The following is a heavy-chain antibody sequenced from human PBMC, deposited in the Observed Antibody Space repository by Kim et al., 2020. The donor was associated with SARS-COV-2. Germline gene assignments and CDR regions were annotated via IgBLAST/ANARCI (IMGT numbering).Heavy chain of an antibody. CDR2: IKQDGSEK. CDR1: GLIFRRSW. V-gene: IGHV3-7*04. D-gene: IGHD2-8*01. J-gene: IGHJ2*01. Sequence: GGSLRLSCGASGLIFRRSWMSWVRQAPGKGLEWVANIKQDGSEKYYVDSVKGRFTISRDNAKNSVYLQMNSLRVEDTAVYYCTGGECSNGVCHPIKYW. CDR3: TGGECSNGVCHPIKYW.